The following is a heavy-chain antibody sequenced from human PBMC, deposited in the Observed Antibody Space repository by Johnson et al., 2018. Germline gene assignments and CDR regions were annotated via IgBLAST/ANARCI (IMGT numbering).Heavy chain of an antibody. CDR3: AKDPYYYDGSAYSTSYYYSRMDV. V-gene: IGHV3-23*01. CDR1: GFSFSSYA. D-gene: IGHD3-22*01. J-gene: IGHJ6*04. CDR2: MSGGGAST. Sequence: VQSGGSLRLSCAASGFSFSSYAMAWVRQAPGKGLEWVSAMSGGGASTYYADSVKGRFTMSSDNSKNTLFLQMNSLRAEETAMYYCAKDPYYYDGSAYSTSYYYSRMDVWGKGTTVPVSS.